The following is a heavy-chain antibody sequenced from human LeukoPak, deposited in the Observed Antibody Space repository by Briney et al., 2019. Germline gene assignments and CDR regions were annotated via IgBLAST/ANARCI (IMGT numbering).Heavy chain of an antibody. Sequence: PGGSLRLSCAASGFTFSSYGMHWVRQAPGKGLEWVAVISYDGSNKYYADSVKGRFTISRDNSKNTLYLQMNSLRAEDTAVYYCAKIPTRGSSDAFDIWGQGTMVTVSS. V-gene: IGHV3-30*18. D-gene: IGHD6-6*01. J-gene: IGHJ3*02. CDR2: ISYDGSNK. CDR1: GFTFSSYG. CDR3: AKIPTRGSSDAFDI.